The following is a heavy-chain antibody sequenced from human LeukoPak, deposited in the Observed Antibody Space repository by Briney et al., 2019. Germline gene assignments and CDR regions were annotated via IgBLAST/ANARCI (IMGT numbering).Heavy chain of an antibody. CDR1: GFTFSSYA. CDR2: IKRDGSEK. J-gene: IGHJ4*02. V-gene: IGHV3-7*01. Sequence: GGSLRLSCAASGFTFSSYAMSWVRQAPGKGLEWVANIKRDGSEKYYVDSVKGRFTISRDNAKNSLYLQMNSLRAEDTAVYYYARDGGNDFWSGYYKFDYWGQGTLVTVSS. D-gene: IGHD3-3*01. CDR3: ARDGGNDFWSGYYKFDY.